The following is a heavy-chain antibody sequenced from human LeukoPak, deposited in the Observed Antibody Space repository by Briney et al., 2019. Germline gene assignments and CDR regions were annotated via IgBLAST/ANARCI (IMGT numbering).Heavy chain of an antibody. D-gene: IGHD2-15*01. J-gene: IGHJ6*02. CDR2: INPSGGST. CDR3: ARQHCSGGSCYWKYGMDV. Sequence: ASVKVSCKASGYTFTSYYMHWVRQAPGQGLEWMGIINPSGGSTSYAQKFQGRVTMTRDTSTSTVYMELSSLRSEDTAVYYCARQHCSGGSCYWKYGMDVWGQGTTVTVSS. CDR1: GYTFTSYY. V-gene: IGHV1-46*01.